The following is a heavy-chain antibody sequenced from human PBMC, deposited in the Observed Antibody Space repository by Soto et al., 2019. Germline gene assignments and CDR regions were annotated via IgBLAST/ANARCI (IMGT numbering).Heavy chain of an antibody. CDR2: INAGNGNT. J-gene: IGHJ3*02. D-gene: IGHD3-10*01. CDR3: ARGPGGADAFDI. V-gene: IGHV1-3*01. CDR1: GYTFTSYA. Sequence: ASVKVSCKASGYTFTSYAMHWVRQAPGQRLEWMGWINAGNGNTKYSQKFQGRVTITRDTSASTAYMGLSSLRSEDTAVYYCARGPGGADAFDIWGQGTMVPSPQ.